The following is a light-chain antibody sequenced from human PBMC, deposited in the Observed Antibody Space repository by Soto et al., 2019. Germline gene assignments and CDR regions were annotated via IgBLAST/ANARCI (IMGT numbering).Light chain of an antibody. J-gene: IGKJ1*01. CDR1: QAISSN. CDR2: GAS. V-gene: IGKV3-20*01. CDR3: QQYGSSPLWT. Sequence: EIVMTQSPATRSVSRWERATLSCRANQAISSNVAWYQQKPGQAPRLLIYGASTRATGIPDRFSGSGSGTDFTLTISRLEPEVFAVYDCQQYGSSPLWTFGQGTKVDI.